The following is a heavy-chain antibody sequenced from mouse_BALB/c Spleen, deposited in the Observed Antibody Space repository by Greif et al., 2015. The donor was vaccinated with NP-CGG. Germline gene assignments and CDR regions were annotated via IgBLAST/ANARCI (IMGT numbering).Heavy chain of an antibody. Sequence: EVQGVESGGGLVRPGGSLRLSCATSGFTFSDFYMEWVRQPPGKRLEWIAASRNKANDYTTEYSASVKGRFIVSRDTSQSILFLQMNALRAEDTAIYYCARDDGYYWYFDVWGAGTTVTVSS. D-gene: IGHD2-2*01. CDR1: GFTFSDFY. V-gene: IGHV7-1*02. CDR3: ARDDGYYWYFDV. J-gene: IGHJ1*01. CDR2: SRNKANDYTT.